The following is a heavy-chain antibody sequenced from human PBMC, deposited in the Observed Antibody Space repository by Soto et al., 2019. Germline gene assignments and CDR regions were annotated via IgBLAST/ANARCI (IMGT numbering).Heavy chain of an antibody. V-gene: IGHV1-3*01. D-gene: IGHD3-9*01. Sequence: QVQLVQSGAEVKKPGASVKVSCKASGYTFTSYAMHWVRQAPGQRLEWMGWITAGNGNTKYSQKFQGRVTITRDTSASTAYMELSSLRSEDTAVYYCARGPPGRYFDSGFDPWGQGTLVTVSS. J-gene: IGHJ5*02. CDR1: GYTFTSYA. CDR3: ARGPPGRYFDSGFDP. CDR2: ITAGNGNT.